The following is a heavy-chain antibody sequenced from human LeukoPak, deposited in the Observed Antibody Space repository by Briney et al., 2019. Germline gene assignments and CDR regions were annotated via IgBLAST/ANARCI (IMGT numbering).Heavy chain of an antibody. CDR3: ARPLYYDSSGYYY. D-gene: IGHD3-22*01. CDR2: ISYDGSNK. J-gene: IGHJ4*02. V-gene: IGHV3-30*03. CDR1: GFVFSTYW. Sequence: GGSLRLSCAAPGFVFSTYWMSWVRQAPGKGLEWVAVISYDGSNKYYADSVKGRFTISRDNSKNTLYLQMNSLRAEDTAVYYCARPLYYDSSGYYYWGQGTLVTVSS.